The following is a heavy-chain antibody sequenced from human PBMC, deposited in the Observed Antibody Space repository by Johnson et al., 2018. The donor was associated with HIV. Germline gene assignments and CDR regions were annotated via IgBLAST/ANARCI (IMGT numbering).Heavy chain of an antibody. V-gene: IGHV3-30*02. CDR2: IRYDGKDK. J-gene: IGHJ3*02. CDR3: ARDTLAWGLLPPIGAFDI. D-gene: IGHD1-26*01. CDR1: GFTFSSYG. Sequence: QVQLVESGGGLVQPGGSLRLSCAASGFTFSSYGIHWVRQAPGKGLEWVSFIRYDGKDKYYADFVKGRFTISRDNSKNTLYLQMNSLRAEDTAVYYCARDTLAWGLLPPIGAFDIWGQGTMVTVSS.